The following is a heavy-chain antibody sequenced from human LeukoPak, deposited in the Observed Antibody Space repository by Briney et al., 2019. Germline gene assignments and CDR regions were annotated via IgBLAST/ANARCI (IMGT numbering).Heavy chain of an antibody. D-gene: IGHD1-1*01. CDR3: ARGNVALDY. CDR1: GFTFSSYG. Sequence: GGSLRLSCAASGFTFSSYGMHWVRQAPGKGLDWVAVIWYDGSNKYYADSVKGRFTISRDNSKNTLYLQMNSLRAEDTAVYYCARGNVALDYWGQGTLVTVSS. J-gene: IGHJ4*02. CDR2: IWYDGSNK. V-gene: IGHV3-33*08.